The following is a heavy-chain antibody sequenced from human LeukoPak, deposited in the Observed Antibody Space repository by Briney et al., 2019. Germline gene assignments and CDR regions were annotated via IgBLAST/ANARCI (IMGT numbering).Heavy chain of an antibody. D-gene: IGHD2-2*01. CDR1: GSTFSSYW. CDR3: ARDEGGGYCSSTSCWGRSGSGSYSDY. V-gene: IGHV3-7*01. Sequence: GGSLRLSCAASGSTFSSYWMSWVRQAPGKGLEWVANIKQDGSEKYYVDSVKGRFTISRDNAKNSLYLQMNSLRAEDTAVYYCARDEGGGYCSSTSCWGRSGSGSYSDYWGQGTLVTVSS. CDR2: IKQDGSEK. J-gene: IGHJ4*02.